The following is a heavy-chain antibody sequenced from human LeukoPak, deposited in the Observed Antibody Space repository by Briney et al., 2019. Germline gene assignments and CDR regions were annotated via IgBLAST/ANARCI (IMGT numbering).Heavy chain of an antibody. V-gene: IGHV4-34*01. CDR1: GGSFSGYY. Sequence: KPSETLSLTCAVYGGSFSGYYWSWIRQPPGKGLEWIGEINHSGSANYNPSLKSRVTISVDTSKNQFSLKLSSVTAADTAVYYCARDRYLGMYFDYWGQGTLVTVSS. CDR2: INHSGSA. CDR3: ARDRYLGMYFDY. J-gene: IGHJ4*02. D-gene: IGHD3-9*01.